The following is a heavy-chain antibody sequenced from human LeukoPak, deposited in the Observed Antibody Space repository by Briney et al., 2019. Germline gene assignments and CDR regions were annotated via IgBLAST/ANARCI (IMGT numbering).Heavy chain of an antibody. D-gene: IGHD2-2*01. CDR2: IIPIFGTS. J-gene: IGHJ4*02. CDR1: GGTFSSYA. CDR3: ARDPSYSRHGQKDCSSTSCYPKQDYEGDDY. V-gene: IGHV1-69*01. Sequence: ASVKVSCKASGGTFSSYAISWVRQAPGQGLEWMGGIIPIFGTSNYAQKFQGRVTITADESTSTAYMELSSLRSEDTAVYYCARDPSYSRHGQKDCSSTSCYPKQDYEGDDYWGQATLVTVSS.